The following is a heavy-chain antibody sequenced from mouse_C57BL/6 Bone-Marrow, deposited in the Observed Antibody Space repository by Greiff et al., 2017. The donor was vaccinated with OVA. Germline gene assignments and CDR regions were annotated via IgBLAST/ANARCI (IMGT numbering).Heavy chain of an antibody. Sequence: VQLQQSGAELARPGASVKLSCKASGYTFTSYGISWVKQRTGQGLEWIGEIYPRSGNTYYNEKFKGKATLTADKSSSTAYMELRSLTSEDSAVYFCARPSYGNYNWFAYWGQGTLVTVSA. V-gene: IGHV1-81*01. CDR1: GYTFTSYG. J-gene: IGHJ3*01. CDR2: IYPRSGNT. CDR3: ARPSYGNYNWFAY. D-gene: IGHD2-10*01.